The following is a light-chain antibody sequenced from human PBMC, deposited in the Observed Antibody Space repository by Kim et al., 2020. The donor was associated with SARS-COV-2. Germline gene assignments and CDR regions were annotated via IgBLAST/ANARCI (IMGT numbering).Light chain of an antibody. Sequence: VSPGQTASSTCSGDKLGDKYSCWYQRKSGQSPVLVIYQDTKRPSGTPERFSGSNSGNTATLTISETQAMDEADYYCQAWDSSTSYVFGTGTKVTVL. CDR2: QDT. V-gene: IGLV3-1*01. CDR3: QAWDSSTSYV. CDR1: KLGDKY. J-gene: IGLJ1*01.